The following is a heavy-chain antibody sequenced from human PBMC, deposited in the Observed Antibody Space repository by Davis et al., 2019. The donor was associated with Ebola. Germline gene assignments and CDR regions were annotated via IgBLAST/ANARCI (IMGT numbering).Heavy chain of an antibody. CDR3: ARLHGGD. V-gene: IGHV4-59*08. CDR1: GTSIRPYY. J-gene: IGHJ3*01. D-gene: IGHD3-16*01. CDR2: IYYSGST. Sequence: MPSETLSLTCTVSGTSIRPYYWSWIRQPPGKGLEWIGYIYYSGSTDYNPSLKSRVTISVDTSKNQFSLNLSSVTAADPAVYYCARLHGGDWGQGTMVTVSS.